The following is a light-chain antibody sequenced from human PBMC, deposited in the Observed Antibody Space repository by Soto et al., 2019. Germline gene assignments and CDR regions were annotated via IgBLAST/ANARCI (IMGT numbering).Light chain of an antibody. Sequence: DIQMTQSPSTLSASVGDRVTITCRASQSISNWLAWYQQKPGKAPKLLIYKASSLESGITSRFSGSGSVTEFTLSISSLQPDDFPTYYCQHYDSFPRTFGQGTKVEIK. V-gene: IGKV1-5*03. J-gene: IGKJ1*01. CDR3: QHYDSFPRT. CDR1: QSISNW. CDR2: KAS.